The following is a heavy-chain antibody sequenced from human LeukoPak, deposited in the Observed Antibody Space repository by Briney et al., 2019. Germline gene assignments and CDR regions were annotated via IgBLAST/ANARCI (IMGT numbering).Heavy chain of an antibody. Sequence: PGGSLRLSCAVSGFTLSSNYMTWVRQAPGKGLEWVSYISSTNSGIFYADSVKGRFTISRDNAKNSLFLQMNSLRDEDTAVYYCARANRGGNRTGWFDPWGQGTLVTVSS. CDR1: GFTLSSNY. CDR3: ARANRGGNRTGWFDP. V-gene: IGHV3-48*02. J-gene: IGHJ5*02. CDR2: ISSTNSGI. D-gene: IGHD1-1*01.